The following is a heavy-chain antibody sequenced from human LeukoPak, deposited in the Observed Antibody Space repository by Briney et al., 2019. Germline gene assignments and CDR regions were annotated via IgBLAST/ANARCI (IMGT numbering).Heavy chain of an antibody. V-gene: IGHV4-59*01. CDR1: GGSISSYY. D-gene: IGHD3-10*01. CDR3: ARDLYYGSGSYYGMDV. CDR2: IYYSGST. Sequence: SETLSLTCTVSGGSISSYYWSWIRQPPGKGLEWIGYIYYSGSTNYNPSLKSRVTISVDTSKNQLSLKLSSVTAADTAVYYCARDLYYGSGSYYGMDVWGKGTTVTVSS. J-gene: IGHJ6*04.